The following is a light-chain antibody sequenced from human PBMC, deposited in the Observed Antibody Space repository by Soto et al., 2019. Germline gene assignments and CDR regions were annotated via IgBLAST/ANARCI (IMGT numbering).Light chain of an antibody. CDR3: SSDADTNNLV. CDR1: SSDIGGYNF. V-gene: IGLV2-8*01. CDR2: EVN. J-gene: IGLJ2*01. Sequence: QSALTQPPSASGSPGQSVTISCTGTSSDIGGYNFVSWYQQHPGKAPKLMIDEVNKRPSGVPDRFSGSKSGNTASLTVSGLQAEDEADYYCSSDADTNNLVFGGGTKLTVL.